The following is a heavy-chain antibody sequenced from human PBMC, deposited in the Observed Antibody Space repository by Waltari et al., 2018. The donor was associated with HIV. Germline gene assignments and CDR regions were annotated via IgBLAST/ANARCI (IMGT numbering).Heavy chain of an antibody. CDR2: ISYDGSDK. Sequence: QVQLVESGGGVVQPGRSLRLSCAASGFTFSTYVMPWFRQAPGKGLEWVADISYDGSDKYHADSVKGRFTISRDNSRNTLYLQMNSLRPEDTAVYFCAREFYYDSTGYNSGFDYWGQGTLVTVSS. CDR1: GFTFSTYV. V-gene: IGHV3-30*01. J-gene: IGHJ4*02. CDR3: AREFYYDSTGYNSGFDY. D-gene: IGHD3-22*01.